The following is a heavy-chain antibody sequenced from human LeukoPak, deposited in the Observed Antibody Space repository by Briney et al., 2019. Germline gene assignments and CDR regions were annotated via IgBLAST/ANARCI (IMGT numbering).Heavy chain of an antibody. V-gene: IGHV3-23*01. D-gene: IGHD2-15*01. J-gene: IGHJ4*02. CDR2: ISGSGGRT. Sequence: GGSLRLSCAASGFTFSSYAMSWVRQAPGKGLEWVSAISGSGGRTYYADSVKGRFTISRDNSKDTLFLQMDSLRAEDTAVYYCAKIRSEVVVATTNYWGQGTLVSVSS. CDR3: AKIRSEVVVATTNY. CDR1: GFTFSSYA.